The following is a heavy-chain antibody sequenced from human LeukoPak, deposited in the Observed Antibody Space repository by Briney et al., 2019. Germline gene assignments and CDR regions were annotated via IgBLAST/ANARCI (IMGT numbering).Heavy chain of an antibody. CDR1: GGSFSGYY. Sequence: SETLSLTCAVYGGSFSGYYWSWIRQPPGKGLEWIGEINHSGSTNYNPSLKSRVTISVDTSKNQFSLKLSSVTAADTAVYYCARGDHYRNLDYWGQGTLVTVSS. V-gene: IGHV4-34*01. CDR3: ARGDHYRNLDY. CDR2: INHSGST. D-gene: IGHD1-14*01. J-gene: IGHJ4*02.